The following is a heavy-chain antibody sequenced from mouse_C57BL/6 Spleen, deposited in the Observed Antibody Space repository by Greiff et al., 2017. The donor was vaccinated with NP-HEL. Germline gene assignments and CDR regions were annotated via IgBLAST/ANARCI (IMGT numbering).Heavy chain of an antibody. CDR3: ARSPHSTMVTTRFAY. CDR2: INPGSGGT. J-gene: IGHJ3*01. Sequence: QVQLQQSGAELVRPGTSVKVSCKASGYAFTNYLIEWVKQRPGQGLEWIGVINPGSGGTNYNEKFKGKATLTADKSSSTAYMQLSSLTSEDSAVYVCARSPHSTMVTTRFAYWGQGTLVTVSA. V-gene: IGHV1-54*01. D-gene: IGHD2-2*01. CDR1: GYAFTNYL.